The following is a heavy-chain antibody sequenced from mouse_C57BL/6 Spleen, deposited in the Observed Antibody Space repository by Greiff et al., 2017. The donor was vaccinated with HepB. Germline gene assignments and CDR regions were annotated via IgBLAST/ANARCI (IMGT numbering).Heavy chain of an antibody. CDR3: ARTDTTVIASGYFDV. CDR1: GFNIKDYY. V-gene: IGHV14-2*01. CDR2: IDPEDGET. D-gene: IGHD1-1*01. Sequence: VQLQQSGAELVKPGASVKLSCTASGFNIKDYYMHWVKQRTEQGLEWIGRIDPEDGETKYAPKFQGKDTITADTSSNTAYLQLSRLTSEDTAVYYDARTDTTVIASGYFDVWGKETTVTGS. J-gene: IGHJ1*03.